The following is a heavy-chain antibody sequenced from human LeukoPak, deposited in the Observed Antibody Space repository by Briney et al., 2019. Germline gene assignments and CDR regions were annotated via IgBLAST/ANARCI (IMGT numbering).Heavy chain of an antibody. J-gene: IGHJ4*02. CDR2: INPNSGGT. CDR3: ARVPLPILLGYCSGGSCYGPDY. CDR1: GYTFTGYY. D-gene: IGHD2-15*01. Sequence: GASVKVSCKASGYTFTGYYMHWVRQAPGQGLEWMGWINPNSGGTNYAQKFQGRVTMTRDTSISTAYMELSRLRSDDTAVYYCARVPLPILLGYCSGGSCYGPDYWGQGTLVTVSS. V-gene: IGHV1-2*02.